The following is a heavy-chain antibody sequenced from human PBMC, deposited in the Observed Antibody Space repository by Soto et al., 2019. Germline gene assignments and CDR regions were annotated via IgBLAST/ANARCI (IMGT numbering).Heavy chain of an antibody. V-gene: IGHV3-64*04. J-gene: IGHJ5*02. CDR3: AREGRP. CDR1: GFTCSSYA. Sequence: GGSLRLSCSASGFTCSSYAMHWVRQAPGKGLEYVSAISSNGGSTYFADSVKDRFSISRDNSKNTLHLQMNSLRAEDTAVYYCAREGRPWGQGTLVTVSS. D-gene: IGHD2-15*01. CDR2: ISSNGGST.